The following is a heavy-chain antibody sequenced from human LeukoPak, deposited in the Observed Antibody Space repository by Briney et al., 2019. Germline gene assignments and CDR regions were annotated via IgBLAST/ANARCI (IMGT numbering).Heavy chain of an antibody. CDR2: ISSSSSYI. Sequence: GRSLRLSCAASGFTFSSYSMTWVRQAPGKGLEWVSSISSSSSYIYYADSVKGRFTISRDNAKNSLYLQMNSLRAEDTAVYYCASNGAGIAAAGDAFDIWGQGTMVTVSS. V-gene: IGHV3-21*01. CDR3: ASNGAGIAAAGDAFDI. CDR1: GFTFSSYS. J-gene: IGHJ3*02. D-gene: IGHD6-13*01.